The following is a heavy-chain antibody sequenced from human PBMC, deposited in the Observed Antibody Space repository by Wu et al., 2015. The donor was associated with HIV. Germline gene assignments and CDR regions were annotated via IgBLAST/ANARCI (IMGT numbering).Heavy chain of an antibody. Sequence: QAQLVQSGAEVKKPGASVKVSCKASGYKFTDNYLHWVRQAPGQGLEWMGWIDPNTGDTTYAQKFHDTVTMTRDTSISTAYLELRRLRSGDTAVYYCARDLGYRPQSTGYLRVFXVWGRGTTVTVSS. CDR3: ARDLGYRPQSTGYLRVFXV. CDR1: GYKFTDNY. CDR2: IDPNTGDT. D-gene: IGHD3-9*01. V-gene: IGHV1-2*02. J-gene: IGHJ3*01.